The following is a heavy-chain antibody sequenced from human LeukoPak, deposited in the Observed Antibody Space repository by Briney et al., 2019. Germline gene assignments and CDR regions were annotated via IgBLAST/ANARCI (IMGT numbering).Heavy chain of an antibody. CDR1: GGTFSNYA. V-gene: IGHV1-69*13. CDR3: ARARQSIAVARFDY. Sequence: ASVKVSCKASGGTFSNYAISWVRQAPGQGLEWMGGIIPGFGTANYAQRFQVRVTITADESTSTAYMELSSLRSEDTAVYYCARARQSIAVARFDYWGQGTLVTVSS. CDR2: IIPGFGTA. J-gene: IGHJ4*02. D-gene: IGHD6-19*01.